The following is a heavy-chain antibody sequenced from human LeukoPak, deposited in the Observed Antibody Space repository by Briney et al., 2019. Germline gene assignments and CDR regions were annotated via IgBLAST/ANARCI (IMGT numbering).Heavy chain of an antibody. D-gene: IGHD5-18*01. CDR2: ISGSGGST. CDR1: GFTFSSYA. CDR3: AKEVGYTAMVPGTYLDY. V-gene: IGHV3-23*01. Sequence: GGSLRLSCAASGFTFSSYAMSWVRQAPGKGLEWVSAISGSGGSTYYADSVKGRFTISRDNSNNTLYLQMNSLRAEDTAVYYCAKEVGYTAMVPGTYLDYWGQGTLVTVSS. J-gene: IGHJ4*02.